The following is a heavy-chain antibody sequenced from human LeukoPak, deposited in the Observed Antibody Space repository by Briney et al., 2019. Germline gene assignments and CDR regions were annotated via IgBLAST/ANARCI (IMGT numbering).Heavy chain of an antibody. CDR1: GYTFTSYG. J-gene: IGHJ4*01. V-gene: IGHV1-18*01. Sequence: ASVKVSCKASGYTFTSYGISWVRQAPGQGLEWMGWISAYNGYAKYAQNVQGRVAMTTDTSTSTAYMDLRSLRSDDTAVYYCARNDFSAYHYWGQGGLVTVSS. D-gene: IGHD3-3*01. CDR3: ARNDFSAYHY. CDR2: ISAYNGYA.